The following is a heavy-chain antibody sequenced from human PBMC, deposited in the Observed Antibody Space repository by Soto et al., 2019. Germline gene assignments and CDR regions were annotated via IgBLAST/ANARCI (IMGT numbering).Heavy chain of an antibody. D-gene: IGHD3-3*01. Sequence: SETLSLTYAVYGGSFSGYYWSWIRQPPGKGLEWIGEINHSGSTNYNPSLKSRVTISVDTSKNQFSLKLSSVTAADTAVYYCARGRITIFGVAAGMDVWGQGTTVTVSS. V-gene: IGHV4-34*01. CDR2: INHSGST. CDR3: ARGRITIFGVAAGMDV. J-gene: IGHJ6*02. CDR1: GGSFSGYY.